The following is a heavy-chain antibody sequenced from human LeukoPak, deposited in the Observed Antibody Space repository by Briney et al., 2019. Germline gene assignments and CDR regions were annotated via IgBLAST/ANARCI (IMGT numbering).Heavy chain of an antibody. CDR3: AREGSEMATAYWYFDL. CDR2: IYYSGSI. J-gene: IGHJ2*01. Sequence: PSETLSLTCTVSGGSISSYYWSWIRQPPGKGLEWIGYIYYSGSINYNPSLKSRVTISVDTSKNQFSLKLSSVTAADTAVYYCAREGSEMATAYWYFDLWGRGTLVTVSS. V-gene: IGHV4-59*01. D-gene: IGHD5-24*01. CDR1: GGSISSYY.